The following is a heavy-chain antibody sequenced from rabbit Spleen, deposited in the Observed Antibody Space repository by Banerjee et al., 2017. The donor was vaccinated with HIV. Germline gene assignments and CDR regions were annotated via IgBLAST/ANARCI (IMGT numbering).Heavy chain of an antibody. Sequence: QEQLVESGGGLVQPGGSLKLPCKASGFDFSYYGVSWVRQDPGKGLEWIGYIVPIFGVTYYANWVNGRFTISSHNAQNTLYLQLDSLTAADTATYFCARGEYFTVGFSSDGIYLDLWGPGTLVTVS. CDR1: GFDFSYYG. CDR2: IVPIFGVT. J-gene: IGHJ6*01. D-gene: IGHD7-1*01. CDR3: ARGEYFTVGFSSDGIYLDL. V-gene: IGHV1S47*01.